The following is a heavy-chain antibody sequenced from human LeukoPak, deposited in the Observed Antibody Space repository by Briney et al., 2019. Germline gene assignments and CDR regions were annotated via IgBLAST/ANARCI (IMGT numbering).Heavy chain of an antibody. CDR1: GYTFSGTGWY. D-gene: IGHD3-10*01. V-gene: IGHV1-2*02. CDR2: IYPYTGAT. Sequence: GASVKVSCKASGYTFSGTGWYLYWLRQAPGQGLECMGWIYPYTGATHYAQKFQGRVAMTRDTSISTAYMELSRLRPDHTAVYYCARDGPAQMVDFDYWGQGTLVTVSS. CDR3: ARDGPAQMVDFDY. J-gene: IGHJ4*02.